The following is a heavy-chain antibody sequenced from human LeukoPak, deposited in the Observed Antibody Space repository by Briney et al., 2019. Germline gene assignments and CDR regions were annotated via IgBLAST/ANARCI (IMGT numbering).Heavy chain of an antibody. J-gene: IGHJ4*02. CDR1: GGSFSGYY. V-gene: IGHV4-34*01. Sequence: SETLSLTCAVYGGSFSGYYWSWIRQPPGKGLEWIGEINHSGSTNYNPSLKSRVTISVDTSKSQFSLKLSSVTAADTAVYYCARVQGYYNRYFDYWGQGTLVTVSS. CDR2: INHSGST. CDR3: ARVQGYYNRYFDY. D-gene: IGHD3-9*01.